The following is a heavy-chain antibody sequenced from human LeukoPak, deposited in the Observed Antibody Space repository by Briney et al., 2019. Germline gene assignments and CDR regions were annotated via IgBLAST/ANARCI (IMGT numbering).Heavy chain of an antibody. CDR3: ASDRDYYDSSGYLFDY. CDR2: IKQDGSEK. CDR1: GFTFSSYW. D-gene: IGHD3-22*01. V-gene: IGHV3-7*01. J-gene: IGHJ4*02. Sequence: PGGSLRLSCAASGFTFSSYWMGWVRQAPGKGLEWVANIKQDGSEKYYVDSVKGRFTISRDNAKNSLYLQMNSLRAEDTAVYYCASDRDYYDSSGYLFDYWGQGTLVTVSS.